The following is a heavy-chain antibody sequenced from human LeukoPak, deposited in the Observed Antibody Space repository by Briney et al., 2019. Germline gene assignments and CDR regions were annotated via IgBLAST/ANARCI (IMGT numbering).Heavy chain of an antibody. Sequence: ASVKVSCKASGYTFTGYYIHWLRQAPGQGLDWMGRINPNTGGTNYAQKFQGRVTMTRDTSISTAYMELSGLKSDDTAVYYCARVGVDLWFDPWGQGTLVTVSS. CDR1: GYTFTGYY. CDR3: ARVGVDLWFDP. V-gene: IGHV1-2*06. D-gene: IGHD3/OR15-3a*01. CDR2: INPNTGGT. J-gene: IGHJ5*02.